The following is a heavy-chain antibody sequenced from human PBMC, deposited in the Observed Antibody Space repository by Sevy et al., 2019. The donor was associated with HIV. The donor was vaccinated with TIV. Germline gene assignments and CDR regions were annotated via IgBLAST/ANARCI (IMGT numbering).Heavy chain of an antibody. V-gene: IGHV3-7*03. CDR2: IKRDGSEK. CDR3: ARDCSSANCLWGMDV. J-gene: IGHJ6*02. Sequence: GGSLRLSCAASGFTFSNYWMSWVRQAPGKGLEWVANIKRDGSEKYYVASVKGPFTISRDNAKTSLYLQMNSLRVEDTAMYYCARDCSSANCLWGMDVWGQGTMVTVSS. D-gene: IGHD2-2*01. CDR1: GFTFSNYW.